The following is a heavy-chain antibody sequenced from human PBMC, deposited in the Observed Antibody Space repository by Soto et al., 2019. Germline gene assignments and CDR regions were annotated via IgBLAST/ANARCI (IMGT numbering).Heavy chain of an antibody. J-gene: IGHJ4*02. V-gene: IGHV3-23*01. CDR3: AKVGRYFDWLPNDQYYFDY. Sequence: PGWSLRLSCASSVFTFSSYAMSWVRQAPGKGLEWVSAISGSGGSTYYADSVKGRFTISRDNSKNTLYLQMNSLRAEDTAVYYCAKVGRYFDWLPNDQYYFDYWGQGTLVTVSS. CDR2: ISGSGGST. CDR1: VFTFSSYA. D-gene: IGHD3-9*01.